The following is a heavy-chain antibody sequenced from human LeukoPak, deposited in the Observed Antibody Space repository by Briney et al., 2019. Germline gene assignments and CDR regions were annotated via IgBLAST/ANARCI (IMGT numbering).Heavy chain of an antibody. CDR2: MNPNSGNT. V-gene: IGHV1-8*03. CDR1: GYTFTSYD. Sequence: GASVKVSCKASGYTFTSYDINWVRQATGQGLEWMGWMNPNSGNTGYAQKFQGRVTITRNTSISTAYMELSSLRSEDTAVYYCARVGVVVTAYYYYYYYMDVWGKGTTVTVSS. D-gene: IGHD2-21*02. J-gene: IGHJ6*03. CDR3: ARVGVVVTAYYYYYYYMDV.